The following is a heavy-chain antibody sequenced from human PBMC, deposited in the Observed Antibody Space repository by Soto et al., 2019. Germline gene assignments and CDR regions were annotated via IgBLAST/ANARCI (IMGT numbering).Heavy chain of an antibody. D-gene: IGHD1-26*01. Sequence: SGPTLVKPTQTLTLTCTFSGFSLSTNGVGVAWIRQPPGKALEWLALIYWNDDKRYSPSLKSRLTITKDTSKNQVVLTMTNMDPVDTATYLCAHRLVEPYRAASFDYWGQGTVVTVSS. CDR2: IYWNDDK. V-gene: IGHV2-5*01. CDR3: AHRLVEPYRAASFDY. CDR1: GFSLSTNGVG. J-gene: IGHJ4*02.